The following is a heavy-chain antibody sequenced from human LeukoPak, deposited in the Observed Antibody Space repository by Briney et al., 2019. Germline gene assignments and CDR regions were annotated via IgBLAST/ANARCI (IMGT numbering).Heavy chain of an antibody. V-gene: IGHV1-69*05. CDR2: IIPIFGTA. CDR1: GGTFRSYA. D-gene: IGHD5-12*01. J-gene: IGHJ4*02. CDR3: ATRRIKNSGYVPYYFDY. Sequence: ASVKVSCKASGGTFRSYAISWVRQAPGQGLEWMGGIIPIFGTANYAQKFQGRVTITTDESTSTAYMELSSLRSEDTVVYYCATRRIKNSGYVPYYFDYWGQGTLVTVSS.